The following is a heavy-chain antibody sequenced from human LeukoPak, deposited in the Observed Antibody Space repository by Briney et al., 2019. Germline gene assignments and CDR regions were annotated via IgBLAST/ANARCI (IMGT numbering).Heavy chain of an antibody. V-gene: IGHV3-23*01. CDR1: GFTFSHHA. CDR2: VSGSGSRT. CDR3: ARDDYGVLD. J-gene: IGHJ4*02. Sequence: GGSLRLSCAASGFTFSHHAMYWVRQAPGKGLEWVSVVSGSGSRTYYADSVKGRFTISRDNAKNTLYLQMNSLRAEDTAVYYCARDDYGVLDWGQGTLVTVSS. D-gene: IGHD4-17*01.